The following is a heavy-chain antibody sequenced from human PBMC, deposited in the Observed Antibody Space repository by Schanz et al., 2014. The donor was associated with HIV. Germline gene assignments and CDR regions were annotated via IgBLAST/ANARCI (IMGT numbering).Heavy chain of an antibody. CDR3: AKDYVSQRLADY. Sequence: QVQLVESGGGVVQPGRSLRLSCAASGFTFSTYGMHWVRQAPGRGLEWVAIISNDGSSTYYRDSVKGRFTISRDNSKKTLYLQMNSLRPEDTAVYYCAKDYVSQRLADYWGQGTLVTVSS. J-gene: IGHJ4*02. CDR1: GFTFSTYG. D-gene: IGHD6-25*01. CDR2: ISNDGSST. V-gene: IGHV3-30*18.